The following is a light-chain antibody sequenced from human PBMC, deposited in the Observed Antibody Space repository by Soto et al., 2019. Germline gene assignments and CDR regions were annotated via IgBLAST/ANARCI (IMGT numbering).Light chain of an antibody. CDR2: DVS. CDR1: SSDVGGYNY. Sequence: QSALTQPASVSGSPGQSITISCTGTSSDVGGYNYVSWYQQHPGRAPKLMIYDVSIRPSGVSNRFSGSKSGNTASLTISGLQAQDEDDYYCSSYTSSSTDVVGTGTKLTVL. J-gene: IGLJ1*01. CDR3: SSYTSSSTDV. V-gene: IGLV2-14*01.